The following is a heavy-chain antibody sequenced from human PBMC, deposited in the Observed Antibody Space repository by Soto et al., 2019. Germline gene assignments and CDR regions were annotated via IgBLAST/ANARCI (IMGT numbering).Heavy chain of an antibody. D-gene: IGHD4-17*01. V-gene: IGHV3-7*01. CDR3: VRGRTTRFDP. J-gene: IGHJ5*02. CDR1: GFLFNSYW. CDR2: IKEDGSEK. Sequence: GGSLRLSCAASGFLFNSYWMSWVRQAPGKGLEWVANIKEDGSEKNYVDSAKGRFTISRDNAKNSLYLQMNSLRAEDTAVYYCVRGRTTRFDPWGQGTLVTVSS.